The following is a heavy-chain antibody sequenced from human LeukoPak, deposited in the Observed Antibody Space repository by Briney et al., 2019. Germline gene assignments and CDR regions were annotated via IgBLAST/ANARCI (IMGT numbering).Heavy chain of an antibody. D-gene: IGHD3-16*01. J-gene: IGHJ4*02. Sequence: LEWIGYFHNSGTSTYTPSLKSRVTISADTSKNQFSLKLNSLTTADTAVYYCTRGAGWLIDYWGQGILVTVSS. V-gene: IGHV4-59*09. CDR3: TRGAGWLIDY. CDR2: FHNSGTS.